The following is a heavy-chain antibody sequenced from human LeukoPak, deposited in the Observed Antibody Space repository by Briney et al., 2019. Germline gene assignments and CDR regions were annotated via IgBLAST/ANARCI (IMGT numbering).Heavy chain of an antibody. D-gene: IGHD2-15*01. Sequence: SQTLSLTCTVSGGSLSSGSYHWSWLRQPAGRGGEGIGRIYRNGITHYNPSRKRRVTMSINTSKNQFSLKLSSVTAADTAVYYCARDPVGHCSGGSCPPGYYYGMDVWGQGTTVTVSS. CDR3: ARDPVGHCSGGSCPPGYYYGMDV. V-gene: IGHV4-61*02. CDR2: IYRNGIT. CDR1: GGSLSSGSYH. J-gene: IGHJ6*02.